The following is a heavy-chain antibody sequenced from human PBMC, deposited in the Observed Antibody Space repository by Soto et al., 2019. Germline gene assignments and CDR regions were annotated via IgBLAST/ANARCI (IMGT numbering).Heavy chain of an antibody. Sequence: QVQLVESGGGVVQPGRSLRLSCAASGFTFSSYGMHWVRQAPGKGLEWVAVISYDGSNKYYADSVKGRFTISRDNSKNTLYLQMNSLRAEDTAVYYCAKGYYGDFLGYWYYGMDVWGQGTTVTVSS. CDR2: ISYDGSNK. J-gene: IGHJ6*02. D-gene: IGHD4-17*01. V-gene: IGHV3-30*18. CDR1: GFTFSSYG. CDR3: AKGYYGDFLGYWYYGMDV.